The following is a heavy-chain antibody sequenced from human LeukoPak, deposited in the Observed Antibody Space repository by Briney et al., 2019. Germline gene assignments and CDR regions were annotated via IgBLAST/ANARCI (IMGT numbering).Heavy chain of an antibody. J-gene: IGHJ4*02. D-gene: IGHD3-22*01. Sequence: GESLKISCKGSGYSFTSYWIGWVRQMPGKGLEWMEIIYPGDSDTRYSPSFQGQVTISADKSISTAYLQWSSLKASDTAMYYCASQTYYYDSSGSPLFDYWGQGTLVTVSS. CDR2: IYPGDSDT. CDR1: GYSFTSYW. V-gene: IGHV5-51*01. CDR3: ASQTYYYDSSGSPLFDY.